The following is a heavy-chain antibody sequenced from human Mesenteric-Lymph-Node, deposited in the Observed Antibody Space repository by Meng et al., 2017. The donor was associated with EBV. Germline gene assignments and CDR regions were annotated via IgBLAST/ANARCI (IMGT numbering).Heavy chain of an antibody. Sequence: GQLVQSGAEVKKPGSSVKVSCKASGGTFSSYAISWVRQAPGQGLEWMGGIIPLFGTVNYAQNFQARVTLTADKSTNTAYMELVSLRSEDTAVYHCAKGEAMTSFDHWGQGTLVTVSS. D-gene: IGHD2-2*01. CDR1: GGTFSSYA. CDR3: AKGEAMTSFDH. J-gene: IGHJ4*02. V-gene: IGHV1-69*06. CDR2: IIPLFGTV.